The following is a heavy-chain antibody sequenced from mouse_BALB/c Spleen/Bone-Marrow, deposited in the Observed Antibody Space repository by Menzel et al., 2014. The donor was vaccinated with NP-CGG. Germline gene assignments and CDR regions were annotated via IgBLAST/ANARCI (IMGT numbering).Heavy chain of an antibody. CDR3: ASMITTAWFAY. V-gene: IGHV2-9*02. Sequence: VKLVEPGPGLVAPSQRLSITCTVSGFSLTSYGVHWVRQPPGKGLEWLGVIWAGGSTNYNSALMSRLSISKDNSKSQVFLKMNSLQTDDTAMYYCASMITTAWFAYWGQGTLVTVSA. J-gene: IGHJ3*01. CDR2: IWAGGST. CDR1: GFSLTSYG. D-gene: IGHD2-4*01.